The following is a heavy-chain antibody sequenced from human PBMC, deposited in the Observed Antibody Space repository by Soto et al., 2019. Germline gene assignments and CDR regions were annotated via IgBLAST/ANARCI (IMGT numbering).Heavy chain of an antibody. CDR1: GGSISSSSYY. D-gene: IGHD5-12*01. V-gene: IGHV4-39*01. CDR2: IYYSGST. Sequence: SSESLSLTCTVSGGSISSSSYYWGWIRQPPGKGLEWIGSIYYSGSTYYNPSLKSRVTISVDTSKNQFSLKLSSVTAADTAVYYCARIVATINHGEYYYGMDVWGQGTTVTVSS. J-gene: IGHJ6*02. CDR3: ARIVATINHGEYYYGMDV.